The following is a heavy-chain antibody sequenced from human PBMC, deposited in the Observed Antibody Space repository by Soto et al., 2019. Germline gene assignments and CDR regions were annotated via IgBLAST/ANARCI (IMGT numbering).Heavy chain of an antibody. CDR3: AREPLT. V-gene: IGHV4-39*02. CDR1: GDSISSGSYN. Sequence: SETLSLTCTVSGDSISSGSYNWGWIRQPPGKGLEWIGSIYYSGSTYYNPSLKSRVTISVDTPKNQFSLNLTSVTAADTAVYYCAREPLTWGQGTLVTVSS. CDR2: IYYSGST. J-gene: IGHJ4*02.